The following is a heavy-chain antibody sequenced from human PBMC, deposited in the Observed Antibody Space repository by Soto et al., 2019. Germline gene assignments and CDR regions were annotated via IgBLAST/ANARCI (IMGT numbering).Heavy chain of an antibody. Sequence: SEILSLTCTLSGDSIPWTSCYLGWIRQPPGKGLEWIGDVYYSWSTYYNPSLKSRLTMSIDTSKGQFSLKMTSVTAADTGVYYCARPLHYGDYASDHWGQGTLVTVYS. CDR1: GDSIPWTSCY. CDR3: ARPLHYGDYASDH. CDR2: VYYSWST. D-gene: IGHD4-17*01. J-gene: IGHJ4*02. V-gene: IGHV4-39*01.